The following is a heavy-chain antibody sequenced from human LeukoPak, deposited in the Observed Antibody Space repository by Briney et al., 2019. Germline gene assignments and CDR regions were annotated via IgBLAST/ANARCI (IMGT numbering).Heavy chain of an antibody. CDR3: AKWGGLPY. D-gene: IGHD3-16*01. J-gene: IGHJ4*02. CDR1: GGSISSSTYY. Sequence: SETLSLTCTVSGGSISSSTYYWAWIRQPPGKGLEWIGSIYYSGSTYYNPSLKSRITISVDTSKNQFSLKLSSVTAADTAMYYCAKWGGLPYWGQGTLVTVSS. V-gene: IGHV4-39*07. CDR2: IYYSGST.